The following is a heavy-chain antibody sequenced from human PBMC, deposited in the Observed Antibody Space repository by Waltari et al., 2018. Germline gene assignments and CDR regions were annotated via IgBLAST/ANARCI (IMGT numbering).Heavy chain of an antibody. CDR3: ARVSGSSSRYDYYYGMDV. CDR2: IYYRGRT. D-gene: IGHD6-13*01. CDR1: GGSISSSSYY. Sequence: QLQLQESGPGLVKPSETLSLTCTVSGGSISSSSYYWGWIRQPPGRGLEWIGSIYYRGRTCDNPSLESRVTIAVDTSKDQFSLKRSYVTAADTVVYYCARVSGSSSRYDYYYGMDVWGQGTTVTVSS. V-gene: IGHV4-39*07. J-gene: IGHJ6*01.